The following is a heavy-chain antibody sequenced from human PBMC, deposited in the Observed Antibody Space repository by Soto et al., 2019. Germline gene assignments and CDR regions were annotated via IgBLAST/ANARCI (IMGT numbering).Heavy chain of an antibody. Sequence: ASVKVSCKASGYTFTSYAMHWVRQAPGQRLEWMGWINAGNGNTKYSQKFQGRVTITRDTSASTAYMELSSLRSEDTAVYYCARDPAYYYDSSGYYYGGFWFDPWGQGTLVTVSS. CDR1: GYTFTSYA. CDR2: INAGNGNT. CDR3: ARDPAYYYDSSGYYYGGFWFDP. V-gene: IGHV1-3*01. D-gene: IGHD3-22*01. J-gene: IGHJ5*02.